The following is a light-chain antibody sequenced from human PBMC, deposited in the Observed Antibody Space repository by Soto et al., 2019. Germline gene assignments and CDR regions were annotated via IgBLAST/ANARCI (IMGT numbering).Light chain of an antibody. V-gene: IGKV3-11*01. Sequence: EIVLTQSPATLSLSPGERATLSCRASQSVSSYLAWYQQKPGQAPRLLIYDASNRATGIPARFSGSGSGTDFTLTISSREPEEFAVYYCQQRSNWRGTCGQGTKREIK. J-gene: IGKJ2*01. CDR3: QQRSNWRGT. CDR1: QSVSSY. CDR2: DAS.